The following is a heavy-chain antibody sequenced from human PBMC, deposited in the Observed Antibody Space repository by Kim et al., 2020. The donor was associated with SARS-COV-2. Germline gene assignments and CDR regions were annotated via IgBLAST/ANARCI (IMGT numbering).Heavy chain of an antibody. CDR3: ARVAVPGSGSVVC. CDR2: ISWNGARI. Sequence: GGSLRLSCVGSGFTFKDHGMSWVRQAPGKGLESVSSISWNGARIGYADSVKGRFTISRDNAKSSLYLEINSLRGDDTALYYCARVAVPGSGSVVCWGQRTLIAFS. CDR1: GFTFKDHG. J-gene: IGHJ4*02. D-gene: IGHD3-10*01. V-gene: IGHV3-20*04.